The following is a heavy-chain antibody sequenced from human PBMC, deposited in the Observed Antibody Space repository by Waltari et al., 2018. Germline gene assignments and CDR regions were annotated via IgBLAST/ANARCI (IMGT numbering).Heavy chain of an antibody. D-gene: IGHD3-10*01. CDR1: GFTFSRYT. J-gene: IGHJ3*02. CDR2: ISSSSSYI. Sequence: EVQLVESGGGLVKPGESLRLSCAASGFTFSRYTMTWGRQAPGKGLEWVSSISSSSSYIYYADSVKGRFTISRDNAKNSLYLQMNSLRAEDTAVYYCASQPYGAEGAFDIWGQGTMVAVSS. CDR3: ASQPYGAEGAFDI. V-gene: IGHV3-21*01.